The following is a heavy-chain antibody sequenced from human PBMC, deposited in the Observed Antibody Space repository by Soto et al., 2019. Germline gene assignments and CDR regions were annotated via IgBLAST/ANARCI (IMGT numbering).Heavy chain of an antibody. D-gene: IGHD3-10*01. J-gene: IGHJ4*02. V-gene: IGHV1-46*01. CDR3: ARGPPQRPYYGSGSYPPPTY. CDR2: INPSGGST. Sequence: ASVKVSCKASGYTFTSYYMHWVRQAPGQGLEWMGIINPSGGSTSYAQKFQGRVTMTRDTSTSTGYMELSSLRSEDTAGDYCARGPPQRPYYGSGSYPPPTYWGQGPLVPVSS. CDR1: GYTFTSYY.